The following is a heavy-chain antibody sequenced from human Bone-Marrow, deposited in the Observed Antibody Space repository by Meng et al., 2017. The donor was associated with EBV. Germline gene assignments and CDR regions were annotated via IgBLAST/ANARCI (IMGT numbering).Heavy chain of an antibody. V-gene: IGHV3-11*01. CDR2: ISNSGSII. Sequence: VELVESGGALVKPCGSLILSCAASGFTLSDYYMSWIRQAPGKGLEWVSHISNSGSIIYYAASVKGRFTISRDNAKNSLYLQMSSLRAEDTAVYYCASYHGSGSSIDYWGQGTLVTVSS. J-gene: IGHJ4*02. CDR1: GFTLSDYY. D-gene: IGHD3-10*01. CDR3: ASYHGSGSSIDY.